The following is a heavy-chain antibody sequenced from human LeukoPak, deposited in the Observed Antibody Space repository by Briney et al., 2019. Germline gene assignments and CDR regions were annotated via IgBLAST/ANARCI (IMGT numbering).Heavy chain of an antibody. V-gene: IGHV4-39*01. J-gene: IGHJ3*02. Sequence: SETLSLTCSVSGGSISSSTYYWGWIRQPPGKGLEWIGSIYYSGSTYYNPSLKSRVTISADMSKNQFSLKLTSVTAADTAVYYCARRGMATKTHAFDIWGQGTMVTVSS. CDR2: IYYSGST. CDR1: GGSISSSTYY. D-gene: IGHD5-24*01. CDR3: ARRGMATKTHAFDI.